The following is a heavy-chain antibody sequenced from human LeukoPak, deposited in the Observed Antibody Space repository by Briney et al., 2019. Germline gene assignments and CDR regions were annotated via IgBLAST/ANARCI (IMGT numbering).Heavy chain of an antibody. J-gene: IGHJ4*02. CDR1: GGSISSSSYY. CDR3: ARLSTAVAGNLFAY. D-gene: IGHD6-19*01. V-gene: IGHV4-39*07. Sequence: SETLSLTCTVSGGSISSSSYYWVWVRQPPGKGLEWIGSINYSGSTYYQSSLKSRVTISVDTSKNQFSLKLSSVTAADTAVYYCARLSTAVAGNLFAYWGQGPLVTVSS. CDR2: INYSGST.